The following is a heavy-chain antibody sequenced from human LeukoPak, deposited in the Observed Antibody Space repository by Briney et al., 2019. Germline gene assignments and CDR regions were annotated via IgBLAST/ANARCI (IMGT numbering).Heavy chain of an antibody. Sequence: GGSLRLSCAASGFHVITYYMNWFRQAPGKGLEWASVIYSDFRTYYADSVKGRFIISKDTSKNTLYLQMNNLRADDTAVYYCARDWPDRRAGVGDYWGQGTLVTVSS. J-gene: IGHJ4*02. CDR3: ARDWPDRRAGVGDY. V-gene: IGHV3-53*01. CDR1: GFHVITYY. D-gene: IGHD6-19*01. CDR2: IYSDFRT.